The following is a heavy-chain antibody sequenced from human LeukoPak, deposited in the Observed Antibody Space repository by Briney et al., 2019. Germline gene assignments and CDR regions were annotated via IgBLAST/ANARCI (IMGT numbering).Heavy chain of an antibody. CDR3: ARRKVTTKDYYMDV. CDR1: SESFSGYF. J-gene: IGHJ6*03. V-gene: IGHV4-34*01. CDR2: INYSGST. Sequence: KPSETLSLTCAIYSESFSGYFWSWIRQPPGKGLEWIGEINYSGSTNYNPSLKSRVTISVDTSKNQFSLKLSSVTAADTAVYYCARRKVTTKDYYMDVWGKGTTVTVSS. D-gene: IGHD3-3*01.